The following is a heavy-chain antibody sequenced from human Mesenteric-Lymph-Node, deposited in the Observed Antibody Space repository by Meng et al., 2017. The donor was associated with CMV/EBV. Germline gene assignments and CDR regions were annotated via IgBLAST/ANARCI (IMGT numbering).Heavy chain of an antibody. CDR1: GFTFSSYY. J-gene: IGHJ3*02. V-gene: IGHV3-7*01. Sequence: LSLTCAASGFTFSSYYMNWVRQAPGKGLEWVANMKEDGSERYDVDSVKGRFTISRDNAKNSLFLQMNSVRAEDTAVYYCARGVNWAFETWGQGTMVTVSS. CDR2: MKEDGSER. CDR3: ARGVNWAFET. D-gene: IGHD5-24*01.